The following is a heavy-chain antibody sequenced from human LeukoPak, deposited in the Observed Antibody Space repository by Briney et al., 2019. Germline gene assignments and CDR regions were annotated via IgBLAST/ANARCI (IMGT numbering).Heavy chain of an antibody. D-gene: IGHD6-13*01. CDR3: AKSLTGYSSSWDNDY. Sequence: PGGSLRLSCAASGFTFSNYAMSWVRQAPGKGLEWVSATSGSGSSTYYVGSVRGRFTISRDNSKNTLYLRMNSLRAEDTAVYYCAKSLTGYSSSWDNDYWGQGTLVTVSS. CDR2: TSGSGSST. CDR1: GFTFSNYA. J-gene: IGHJ4*02. V-gene: IGHV3-23*01.